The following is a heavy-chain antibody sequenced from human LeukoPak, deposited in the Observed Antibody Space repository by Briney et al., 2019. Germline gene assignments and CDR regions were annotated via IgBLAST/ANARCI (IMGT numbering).Heavy chain of an antibody. CDR1: GGTFSSYA. D-gene: IGHD2-15*01. Sequence: ASVKVSCKASGGTFSSYAISWVRQAPGQGLEWMGWISAYNGNTNYAQKLQGRVTMTTDTSTSTAYMELRSLRSDDTAVYYCARTEMVVAASNYWGQGTLVTVSS. CDR2: ISAYNGNT. V-gene: IGHV1-18*01. J-gene: IGHJ4*02. CDR3: ARTEMVVAASNY.